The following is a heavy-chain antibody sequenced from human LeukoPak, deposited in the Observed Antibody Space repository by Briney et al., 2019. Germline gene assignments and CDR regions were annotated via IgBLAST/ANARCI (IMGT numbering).Heavy chain of an antibody. D-gene: IGHD6-13*01. J-gene: IGHJ4*02. CDR3: ARGGYSNSRWYFDY. CDR1: GGSISSYY. Sequence: PSETLSLTCTVSGGSISSYYWSWIRQPPGKGLEWIGYIYYSGSTNYNPSLKSRVTISVDTSKNQFSLKLSSVTAADTAVYYCARGGYSNSRWYFDYWGQGTLVTVSS. V-gene: IGHV4-59*01. CDR2: IYYSGST.